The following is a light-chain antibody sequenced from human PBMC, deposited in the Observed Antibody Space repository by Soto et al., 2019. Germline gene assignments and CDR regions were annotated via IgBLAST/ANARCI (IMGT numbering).Light chain of an antibody. CDR2: RNN. CDR3: AAWDESLNGVV. Sequence: QSVLTQPPSASGTPGQTVTISCSGSTSNIGNKNVNWYQQLPGAAPKLLIYRNNQWPSGVPDRYSGSKSGTSASLAISGLQPEDEGDYYCAAWDESLNGVVFGGGTKLTVL. CDR1: TSNIGNKN. J-gene: IGLJ2*01. V-gene: IGLV1-44*01.